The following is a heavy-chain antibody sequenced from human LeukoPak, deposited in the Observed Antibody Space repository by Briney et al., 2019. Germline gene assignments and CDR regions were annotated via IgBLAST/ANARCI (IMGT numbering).Heavy chain of an antibody. CDR3: ARGTILEPFDI. CDR2: INPNSGGT. J-gene: IGHJ3*02. CDR1: GYTFTGYY. D-gene: IGHD3-3*01. Sequence: ASVKVSCKASGYTFTGYYMHWVRQAPGQGLEWMGRINPNSGGTNYAQKFQGRVTMTRDTSISTAYMEVRRLRSDDTAVYYCARGTILEPFDIWGQGTMVTVSS. V-gene: IGHV1-2*02.